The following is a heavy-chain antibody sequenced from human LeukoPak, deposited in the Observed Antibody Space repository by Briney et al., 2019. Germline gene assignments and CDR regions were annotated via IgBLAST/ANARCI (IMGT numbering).Heavy chain of an antibody. CDR2: IWYDGSNK. CDR1: GFTFSSYG. D-gene: IGHD6-6*01. J-gene: IGHJ4*02. V-gene: IGHV3-33*01. CDR3: ARHRSSWLIDY. Sequence: GRSLRLSCAASGFTFSSYGMHWVRQALGKGLEWVAVIWYDGSNKYYADSVKGRFTISRDNSKNTLYLQMNSLRAEDTAVYYCARHRSSWLIDYWGQGTLVTVSS.